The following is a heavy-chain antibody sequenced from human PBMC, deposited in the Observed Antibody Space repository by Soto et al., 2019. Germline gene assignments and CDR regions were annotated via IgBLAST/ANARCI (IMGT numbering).Heavy chain of an antibody. CDR1: GFTFSSYA. Sequence: GGSLRLSCAASGFTFSSYAMSWVRQAPGKGLEWVSAISGSGGSTYYADSVKGRFTISRDNSKNTLYLQMNSLRAEDTAVYYCANAIRRDLALSFDYWGQGTLVTVSS. D-gene: IGHD3-16*01. CDR2: ISGSGGST. V-gene: IGHV3-23*01. CDR3: ANAIRRDLALSFDY. J-gene: IGHJ4*02.